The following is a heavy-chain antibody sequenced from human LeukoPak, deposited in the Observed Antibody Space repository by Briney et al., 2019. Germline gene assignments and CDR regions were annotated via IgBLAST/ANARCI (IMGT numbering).Heavy chain of an antibody. CDR3: AKDVDPTYDSSGYSSLTGFVDY. V-gene: IGHV3-30*02. J-gene: IGHJ4*02. CDR1: GFTFSSYG. CDR2: IRYDGSNK. D-gene: IGHD3-22*01. Sequence: GGSLRLSCAASGFTFSSYGMHWVRQAPGKGLEWVAFIRYDGSNKYYADSVKGRFTISRDNSKNTLYLQMNSLRAEDTAVYYCAKDVDPTYDSSGYSSLTGFVDYWGQGTLVTVSS.